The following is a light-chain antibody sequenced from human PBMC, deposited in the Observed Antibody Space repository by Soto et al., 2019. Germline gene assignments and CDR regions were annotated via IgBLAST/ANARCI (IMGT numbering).Light chain of an antibody. J-gene: IGKJ5*01. CDR2: GAS. CDR1: QSISSY. CDR3: QQSYRTPT. V-gene: IGKV1-39*01. Sequence: DIQMTQSPSSLSASVGDRVTITCRASQSISSYLNWYQQKPGKAPKLLIYGASTLQSGVPSRFSGSGSGTDYTLTISSLQPEDFATYYCQQSYRTPTFAQGTRLAIK.